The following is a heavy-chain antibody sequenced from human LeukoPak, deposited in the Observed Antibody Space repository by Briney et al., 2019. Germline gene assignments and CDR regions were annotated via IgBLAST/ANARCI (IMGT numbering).Heavy chain of an antibody. J-gene: IGHJ4*02. CDR2: IIPIFGTA. CDR3: AREPNSYGYDY. Sequence: ASVKVSCKASGGTFSSYAISWVRQAPGQGLEWMGRIIPIFGTANYAQKFQGRVTITTDESTGTAYMELSSLRSEDTAVYYCAREPNSYGYDYWGQGTLVTVSS. D-gene: IGHD5-18*01. V-gene: IGHV1-69*05. CDR1: GGTFSSYA.